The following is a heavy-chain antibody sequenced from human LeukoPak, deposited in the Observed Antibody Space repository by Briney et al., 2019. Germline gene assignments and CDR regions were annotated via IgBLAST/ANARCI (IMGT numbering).Heavy chain of an antibody. CDR3: AALPAALNWFDP. D-gene: IGHD2-2*01. CDR2: IYYSGST. Sequence: SETLSLTCTVSGGSISSSSYYWGWIRQPPGKGLEWIGSIYYSGSTYYNPSLKSRVTISVDTSKNQFPLKLSSVTAADTAVYYCAALPAALNWFDPWGQGTLVTVSS. V-gene: IGHV4-39*01. CDR1: GGSISSSSYY. J-gene: IGHJ5*02.